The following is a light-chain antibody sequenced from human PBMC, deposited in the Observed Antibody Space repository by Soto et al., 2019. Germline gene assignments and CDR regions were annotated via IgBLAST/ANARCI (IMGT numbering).Light chain of an antibody. V-gene: IGKV3-20*01. CDR3: RQYGRSLEFA. Sequence: VFTQSPGALYLSPGERATLSCRASQTVANHFLAWYQERPGRGPRLIIYGASTRATGIPDRFSGSGSGTDSTLSISRLDPEDFAVYYCRQYGRSLEFAVGGVTQVDI. J-gene: IGKJ4*01. CDR2: GAS. CDR1: QTVANHF.